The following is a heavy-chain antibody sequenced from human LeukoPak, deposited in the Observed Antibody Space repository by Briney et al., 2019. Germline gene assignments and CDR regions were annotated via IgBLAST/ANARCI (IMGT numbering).Heavy chain of an antibody. CDR1: GGSISSSSYY. CDR2: IYYSGST. D-gene: IGHD6-13*01. J-gene: IGHJ5*02. V-gene: IGHV4-39*07. CDR3: ARTNIAAAGTGGNWFDP. Sequence: SATLSLTCTVSGGSISSSSYYWGWIRQRPGKGLEWIGSIYYSGSTYYNPSLKSRVTISVDTSKNQFSLKLSSVTAADTAVYYCARTNIAAAGTGGNWFDPWGQGTLVTVSS.